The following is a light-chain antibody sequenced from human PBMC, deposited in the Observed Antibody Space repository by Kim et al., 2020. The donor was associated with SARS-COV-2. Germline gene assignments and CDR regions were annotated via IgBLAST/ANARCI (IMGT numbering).Light chain of an antibody. CDR2: DYD. CDR1: TYHSGNKY. J-gene: IGLJ1*01. Sequence: GWKLTISCSGSTYHSGNKYVNWYQQRPETAPKLLFYDYDKQPSGIPYRSSGSKSGTSATLGITGLQTGDEADYYCGTWDSSLSAGVFGTGTKVTVL. V-gene: IGLV1-51*01. CDR3: GTWDSSLSAGV.